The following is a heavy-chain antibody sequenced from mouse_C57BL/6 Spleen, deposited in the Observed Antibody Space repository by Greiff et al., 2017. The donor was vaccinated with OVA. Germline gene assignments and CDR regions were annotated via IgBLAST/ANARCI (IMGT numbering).Heavy chain of an antibody. D-gene: IGHD1-1*01. CDR1: GYTFTSYW. CDR2: IDTSDSET. J-gene: IGHJ2*01. V-gene: IGHV1-52*01. CDR3: ARGLNYYGSSYYFDY. Sequence: QVQLQQPGAELVRPGSSVKLSCKASGYTFTSYWMHWVKQRPIQGLEWIGNIDTSDSETHYNQKFKDKATLTVDKSSSTAYMQLSSLTSEDSAVYYCARGLNYYGSSYYFDYWGQGTTLTVSS.